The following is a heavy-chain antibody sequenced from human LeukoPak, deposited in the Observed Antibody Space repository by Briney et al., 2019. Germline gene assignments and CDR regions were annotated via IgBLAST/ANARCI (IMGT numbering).Heavy chain of an antibody. J-gene: IGHJ4*02. Sequence: GGPLRLSCAASGFTFSSYGMHWVRQAPGKGLEWVAVISYDGSNKYYADSVKGRFTISRDNSKNTLYLQMNSLRAEDTAVYYCAKVCCSGGSCYPVDYWGQGTLVTVSS. CDR2: ISYDGSNK. V-gene: IGHV3-30*18. CDR1: GFTFSSYG. CDR3: AKVCCSGGSCYPVDY. D-gene: IGHD2-15*01.